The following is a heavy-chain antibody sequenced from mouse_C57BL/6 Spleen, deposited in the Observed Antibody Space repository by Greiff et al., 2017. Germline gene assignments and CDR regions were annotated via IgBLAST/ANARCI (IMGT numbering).Heavy chain of an antibody. CDR3: ARSLITTVVAPSD. J-gene: IGHJ2*01. CDR2: IYPGDGAT. D-gene: IGHD1-1*01. CDR1: GYAFRSYW. V-gene: IGHV1-80*01. Sequence: VQLQPSGAELAKPGASVKISCKASGYAFRSYWMNWVKPRPGKGLEWIGQIYPGDGATNYNGKFKGTATLTADKSSSTAYMQLSSLTSEDSAVYCCARSLITTVVAPSDWGKGTTLTVSS.